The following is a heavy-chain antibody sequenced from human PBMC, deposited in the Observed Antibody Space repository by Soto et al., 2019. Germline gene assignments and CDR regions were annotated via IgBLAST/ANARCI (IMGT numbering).Heavy chain of an antibody. CDR1: GYTLTELS. CDR2: FDPEDGET. D-gene: IGHD6-6*01. V-gene: IGHV1-24*01. J-gene: IGHJ4*02. CDR3: ATVTTSSSSLFYFDH. Sequence: ASVKVSCKVSGYTLTELSMHWVRQAPGKGLEWMGGFDPEDGETIYAQKFQDRVTMTEDTSTDTAYMELSSLRSEDTAVYYCATVTTSSSSLFYFDHWGQGTLVTVSS.